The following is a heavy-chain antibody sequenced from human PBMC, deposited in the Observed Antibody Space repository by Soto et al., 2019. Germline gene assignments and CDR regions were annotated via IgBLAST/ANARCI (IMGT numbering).Heavy chain of an antibody. CDR3: AKKEKDSVLMVYAYYYYGRDV. CDR1: GFTFSSYA. D-gene: IGHD2-8*01. V-gene: IGHV3-23*01. Sequence: GGSLRLSCAASGFTFSSYAMSWVRQAPGQGLEWVSALSGRGGSTYYADSVKGRFTISRDNSKNTLYLQMNSRRAEDTAVYYCAKKEKDSVLMVYAYYYYGRDVWGQGTTVTVSS. J-gene: IGHJ6*02. CDR2: LSGRGGST.